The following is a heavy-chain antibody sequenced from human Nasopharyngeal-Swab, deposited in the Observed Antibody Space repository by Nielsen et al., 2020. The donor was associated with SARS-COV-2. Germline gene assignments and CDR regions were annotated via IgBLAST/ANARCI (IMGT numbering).Heavy chain of an antibody. V-gene: IGHV4-34*01. Sequence: SETLSLTCAVYGGSFSGYYWSWIRQPPGKGLEWIGEINHSGSTNYNPSLKGRVTISVDTSKNQFSLKLSSVTAADTAVYYCARGSLFLDYWGQGTLVTVSS. D-gene: IGHD2-21*01. CDR2: INHSGST. CDR1: GGSFSGYY. CDR3: ARGSLFLDY. J-gene: IGHJ4*02.